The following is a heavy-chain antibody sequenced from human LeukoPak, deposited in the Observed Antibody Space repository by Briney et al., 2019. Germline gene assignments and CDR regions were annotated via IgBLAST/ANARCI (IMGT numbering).Heavy chain of an antibody. V-gene: IGHV3-23*01. CDR2: ISGSGGDT. CDR1: GFTVSSYA. J-gene: IGHJ6*03. Sequence: GGSLRLSCAASGFTVSSYAMNWVRQAPGKGLEWGSTISGSGGDTYYADSVKGRFTISRDNSKNTLYLQMNSLRAEDTAVYYCAKVCYDSYYYYYYYMDVWGKGTTVTISS. D-gene: IGHD3-22*01. CDR3: AKVCYDSYYYYYYYMDV.